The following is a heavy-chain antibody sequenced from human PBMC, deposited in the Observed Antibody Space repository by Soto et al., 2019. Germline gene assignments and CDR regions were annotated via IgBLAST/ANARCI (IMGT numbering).Heavy chain of an antibody. J-gene: IGHJ4*02. CDR2: INVGNGYT. V-gene: IGHV1-3*01. CDR1: GYIFTTYA. Sequence: QVQLVQSGAEVRKPGASVTVSCKTSGYIFTTYAVHWVRQAPGQRPEWVGLINVGNGYTEYSQKFQGRVTLTRDTPASTVYMEVTSLTSTDTAMYYCARESTVGAPFGYWGQGTQVTVSS. D-gene: IGHD1-26*01. CDR3: ARESTVGAPFGY.